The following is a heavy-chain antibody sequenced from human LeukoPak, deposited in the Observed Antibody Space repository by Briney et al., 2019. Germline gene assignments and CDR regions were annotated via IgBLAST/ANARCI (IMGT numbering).Heavy chain of an antibody. D-gene: IGHD6-19*01. CDR2: IDWDDDK. Sequence: SGPTLAHPTQALTLTCTFAGFSLRTSGMCVSWIRQPPGKALEWRALIDWDDDKCYSTSLKTRLTISKDTSKNQVVLTMTNMDPVDTATYYCARILIGEQWLVPSGFDPWGQGTLVTVSS. V-gene: IGHV2-70*01. CDR3: ARILIGEQWLVPSGFDP. J-gene: IGHJ5*02. CDR1: GFSLRTSGMC.